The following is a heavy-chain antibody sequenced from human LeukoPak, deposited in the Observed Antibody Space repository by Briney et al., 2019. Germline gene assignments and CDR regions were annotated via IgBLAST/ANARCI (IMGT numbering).Heavy chain of an antibody. CDR1: GFTFSSYS. D-gene: IGHD3-10*01. CDR3: ARGSPYGRNWFDP. V-gene: IGHV3-48*01. Sequence: SGGSLRLSCAASGFTFSSYSMNWVRQAPGKGLEWVSYISSSSSTIYYADSVKGRFTISRDNAKNSLYLQMNSLRAEDTAVYCCARGSPYGRNWFDPWGQGTLVTVSS. J-gene: IGHJ5*02. CDR2: ISSSSSTI.